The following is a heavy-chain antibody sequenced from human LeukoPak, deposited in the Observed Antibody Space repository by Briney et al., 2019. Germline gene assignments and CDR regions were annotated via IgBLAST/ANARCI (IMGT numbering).Heavy chain of an antibody. CDR2: INHSGST. D-gene: IGHD5-18*01. J-gene: IGHJ4*02. CDR3: ARGKTKPKPYSYGPPYFDY. Sequence: PSETLSLTCTVSGGSISSSSYYWSWIRQPPGKGLEWIGEINHSGSTNYNPSLKSRVTISVDTSKNQFSLKLSSVTAADTAVYYCARGKTKPKPYSYGPPYFDYWGQGTLVTVSS. CDR1: GGSISSSSYY. V-gene: IGHV4-39*07.